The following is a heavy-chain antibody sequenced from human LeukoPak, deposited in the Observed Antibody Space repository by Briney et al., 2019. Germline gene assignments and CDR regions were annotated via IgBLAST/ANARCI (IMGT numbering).Heavy chain of an antibody. CDR3: ARDTGVVVPAADGFDP. Sequence: GGSLRLSCAASGFTFSSYSMNWVRQAPGKGLEWVSSISSSSSYIYYADSVKGRFTISRDNAKNSLYLQMNSLRAEDTAVYYCARDTGVVVPAADGFDPWGQGTLVTVSS. J-gene: IGHJ5*02. D-gene: IGHD2-2*01. V-gene: IGHV3-21*01. CDR1: GFTFSSYS. CDR2: ISSSSSYI.